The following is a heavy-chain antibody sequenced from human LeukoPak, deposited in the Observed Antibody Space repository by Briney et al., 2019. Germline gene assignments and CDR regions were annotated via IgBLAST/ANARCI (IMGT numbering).Heavy chain of an antibody. D-gene: IGHD2-15*01. J-gene: IGHJ4*02. CDR2: ISYDGSNE. CDR3: AKAYCSGGSCIDY. V-gene: IGHV3-30*18. CDR1: GFTFSSYG. Sequence: PGGSLRLSCVASGFTFSSYGMHWVRQAPGKGLEWVAFISYDGSNENIADSVKGRFIISRDNSKNTLYLQMNSLRAEDTAVYYCAKAYCSGGSCIDYWGQGTLVTVSS.